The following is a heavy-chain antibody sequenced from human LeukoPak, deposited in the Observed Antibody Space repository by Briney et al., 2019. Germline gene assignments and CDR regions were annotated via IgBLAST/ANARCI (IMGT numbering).Heavy chain of an antibody. CDR3: GRGRLPTIGVVNPSYYFDY. V-gene: IGHV1-2*02. Sequence: ASVKVSCKASGSTFTGYYIHWVRQAPGQGLEWMGWINPNSGGTNYAQKLQGRVTVTWDTSISTAYMDLSSLTSDDTAVYYCGRGRLPTIGVVNPSYYFDYWGQGTLVTVSS. D-gene: IGHD3-22*01. CDR2: INPNSGGT. J-gene: IGHJ4*02. CDR1: GSTFTGYY.